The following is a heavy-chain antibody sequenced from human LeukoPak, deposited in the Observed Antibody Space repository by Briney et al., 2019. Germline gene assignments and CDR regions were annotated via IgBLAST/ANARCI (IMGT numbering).Heavy chain of an antibody. J-gene: IGHJ6*03. Sequence: PGGSLRLSCAASGFTFSSYWMHWVRQAPGKGLVWVSRINTDGSSTSYADSVKGRFTISRDNAKTTLYLQMNSLRAEDTAVYYCARGDIVVVPAAPLYYYYYMDVWGKGTTVTVSS. CDR1: GFTFSSYW. D-gene: IGHD2-2*01. V-gene: IGHV3-74*01. CDR2: INTDGSST. CDR3: ARGDIVVVPAAPLYYYYYMDV.